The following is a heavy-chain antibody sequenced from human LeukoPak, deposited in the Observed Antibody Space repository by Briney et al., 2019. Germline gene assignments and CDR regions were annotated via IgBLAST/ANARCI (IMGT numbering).Heavy chain of an antibody. V-gene: IGHV1-18*04. CDR1: GYTCTSYG. D-gene: IGHD4-17*01. CDR2: ISAYNGNT. J-gene: IGHJ5*02. Sequence: ASVKVSCKASGYTCTSYGISWVRQAPGQGLEWMGWISAYNGNTNYAQKLQGRVTMTTDTSTSTAYMELRSLRSDDTAVYYCARDQSATVTSGWFDPWGQGTLVTVSS. CDR3: ARDQSATVTSGWFDP.